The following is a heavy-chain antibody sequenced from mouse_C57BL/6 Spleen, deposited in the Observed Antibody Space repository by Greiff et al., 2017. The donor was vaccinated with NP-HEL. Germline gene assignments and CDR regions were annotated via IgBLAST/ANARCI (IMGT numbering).Heavy chain of an antibody. Sequence: VQLQQSGPELVKPGASVKISCKASGYTFTDYYMNWVKQSHGKSLEWIGDINPNNGGTSYNQKFKGKATLTVDKSSSTAYMELRSLTSEDSAVYYCARSIYYYGSGGYWGQGTLVTVSA. V-gene: IGHV1-26*01. D-gene: IGHD1-1*01. CDR1: GYTFTDYY. J-gene: IGHJ3*01. CDR3: ARSIYYYGSGGY. CDR2: INPNNGGT.